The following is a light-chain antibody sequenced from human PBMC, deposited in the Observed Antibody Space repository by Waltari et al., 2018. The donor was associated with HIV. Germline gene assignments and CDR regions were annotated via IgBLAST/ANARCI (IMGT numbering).Light chain of an antibody. Sequence: QSVLTQPPSASGTPGQRVTISCSGSSSNIGSNYVYWYQQLPGTAPKLLIYRNNPRPSGVPDRVSGSKAGTSASLASSGLRSEDEADYYCAAWDDSLSGWVCGGGTKLTVL. CDR3: AAWDDSLSGWV. J-gene: IGLJ3*02. CDR2: RNN. CDR1: SSNIGSNY. V-gene: IGLV1-47*01.